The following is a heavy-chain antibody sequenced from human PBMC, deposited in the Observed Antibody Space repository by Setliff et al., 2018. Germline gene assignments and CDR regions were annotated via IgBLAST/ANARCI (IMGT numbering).Heavy chain of an antibody. CDR1: NYSISSAYY. CDR2: IYHSGTT. Sequence: SETLSLTCAFSNYSISSAYYWGWIRQSPRKGLEWIGSIYHSGTTYYNPSLKSRVTISMDTSKNHFSLKLSSVTAADTAVYYCASRCGGDYWGQGTLVTVSS. J-gene: IGHJ4*02. V-gene: IGHV4-38-2*01. CDR3: ASRCGGDY.